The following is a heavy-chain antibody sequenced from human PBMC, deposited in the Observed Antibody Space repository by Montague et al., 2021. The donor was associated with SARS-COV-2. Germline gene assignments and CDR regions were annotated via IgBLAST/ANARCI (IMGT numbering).Heavy chain of an antibody. D-gene: IGHD2-15*01. CDR2: IYSNCGT. V-gene: IGHV4-4*07. CDR1: GGSISDYY. CDR3: SRDYSHCSGGSCVFDY. J-gene: IGHJ4*02. Sequence: SETLSLTCTVSGGSISDYYWSWIRQPAGKGLEWIGRIYSNCGTNYNPSLKSRISMSVDASKNQFFLKLIPVTAAATAIYYCSRDYSHCSGGSCVFDYWGQGTLVTVSS.